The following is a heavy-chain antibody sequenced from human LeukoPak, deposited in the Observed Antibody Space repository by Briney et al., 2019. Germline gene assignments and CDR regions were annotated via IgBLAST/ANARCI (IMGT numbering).Heavy chain of an antibody. J-gene: IGHJ4*02. D-gene: IGHD6-19*01. CDR2: ISYDGSNK. CDR1: GFTFSGYE. Sequence: GGSLRLSCAASGFTFSGYEMNWVRQAPGKGLEWVAVISYDGSNKYYADSVKGRFTISRDNSKNTLYLQMNSLRAEDTAVYYCAKISLGIAVAGTDYWGQGTLVTVSS. V-gene: IGHV3-30*18. CDR3: AKISLGIAVAGTDY.